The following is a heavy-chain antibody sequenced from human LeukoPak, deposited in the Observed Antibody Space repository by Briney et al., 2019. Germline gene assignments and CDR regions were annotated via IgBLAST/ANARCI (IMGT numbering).Heavy chain of an antibody. V-gene: IGHV4-34*01. D-gene: IGHD6-19*01. CDR2: INHSGST. CDR3: AREIAVAGTFDY. CDR1: GGSFSGYY. J-gene: IGHJ4*02. Sequence: SETLSLTCAVYGGSFSGYYWSWVRQPPGKGLEWIGEINHSGSTNYNPSLKSRVTISVHTSKNQFSLKLSSVPAADTAVYYCAREIAVAGTFDYWGQGTLVTVSS.